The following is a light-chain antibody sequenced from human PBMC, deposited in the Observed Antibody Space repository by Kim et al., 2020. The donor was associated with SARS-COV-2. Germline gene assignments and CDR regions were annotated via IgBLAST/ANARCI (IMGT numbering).Light chain of an antibody. J-gene: IGLJ3*02. CDR3: STYTRSSTWP. V-gene: IGLV2-14*03. CDR1: ISDIGRYNY. CDR2: NVT. Sequence: QSALTQPACVFGSPGHSITISCTGTISDIGRYNYVSWYQQHPGKAPKLMIYNVTKRPSGVSNRFSGSKSDNTASLSISGLQAENEAHYYSSTYTRSSTWPFGAGTQLTVL.